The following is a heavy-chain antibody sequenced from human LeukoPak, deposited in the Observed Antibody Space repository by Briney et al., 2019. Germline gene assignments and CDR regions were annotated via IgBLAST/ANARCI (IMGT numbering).Heavy chain of an antibody. CDR3: ARGRFGLSLDY. J-gene: IGHJ4*02. Sequence: GGSLRLSCAASRFTVSSNYMSWVRQAPGKGLEWVSFICSSGSTYYADSVRGRFTISRDNSNNTLYLQMNSLRVEDTAVYYCARGRFGLSLDYWGQGTLVTVSS. CDR1: RFTVSSNY. CDR2: ICSSGST. V-gene: IGHV3-66*01. D-gene: IGHD3-16*01.